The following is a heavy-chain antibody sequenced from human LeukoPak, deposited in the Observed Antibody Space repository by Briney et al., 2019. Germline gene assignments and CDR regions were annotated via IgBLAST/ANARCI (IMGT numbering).Heavy chain of an antibody. CDR3: ARVYSDSGHDYVDY. CDR2: ISDIGSI. V-gene: IGHV4-59*08. D-gene: IGHD5-12*01. Sequence: KSSETLSLTCTVSGGSISSYYWSWIRQPPGKGLEWIAYISDIGSINYNPSLKSRVTISLDTSKNQFSLKLSSVTAADTAVYYCARVYSDSGHDYVDYWGQGTLVTVSS. J-gene: IGHJ4*02. CDR1: GGSISSYY.